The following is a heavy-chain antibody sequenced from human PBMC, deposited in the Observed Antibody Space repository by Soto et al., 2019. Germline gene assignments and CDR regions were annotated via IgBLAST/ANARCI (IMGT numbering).Heavy chain of an antibody. Sequence: EVQLVESGGGLVQPGGSLRLSCAASGFTFSSYSMNWVRQAPGKGLEWVSYISSSSSTIYYADSVKGRFTISRDNAKNPLYLQMNSLRDEDTAVDYCARESASLTWFGPWGQGTLVTVPP. CDR1: GFTFSSYS. J-gene: IGHJ5*02. CDR2: ISSSSSTI. V-gene: IGHV3-48*02. CDR3: ARESASLTWFGP.